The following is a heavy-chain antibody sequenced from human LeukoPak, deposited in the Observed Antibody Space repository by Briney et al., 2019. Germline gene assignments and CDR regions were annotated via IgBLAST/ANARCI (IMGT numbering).Heavy chain of an antibody. D-gene: IGHD3-22*01. CDR1: GFTFSSYW. Sequence: GGSLRLSCAASGFTFSSYWMSWVRQAPGKGLEWVANIREERGQEYYVDSVKGRFTISRDNAKNSLYLQMNSLRAEDTAVYYCARIRTAYYYDSSGYYYSSRNAFDIWGQGTMVTVSS. J-gene: IGHJ3*02. CDR3: ARIRTAYYYDSSGYYYSSRNAFDI. V-gene: IGHV3-7*01. CDR2: IREERGQE.